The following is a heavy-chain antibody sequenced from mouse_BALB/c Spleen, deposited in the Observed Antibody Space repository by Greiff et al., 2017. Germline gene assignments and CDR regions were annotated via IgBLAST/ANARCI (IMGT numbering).Heavy chain of an antibody. Sequence: VQLQQSGPELVKPGASVKMSCKASGYTFTSYVMHWVKQKPGQGLEWIGYINPYNDGTKYNEKFKGKDTLTSDKSSSTAYMELSSLTSEDSAVYYCERFLYDGYRENAMDYWGQGTSVTVSA. CDR1: GYTFTSYV. CDR2: INPYNDGT. CDR3: ERFLYDGYRENAMDY. J-gene: IGHJ4*01. D-gene: IGHD2-3*01. V-gene: IGHV1-14*01.